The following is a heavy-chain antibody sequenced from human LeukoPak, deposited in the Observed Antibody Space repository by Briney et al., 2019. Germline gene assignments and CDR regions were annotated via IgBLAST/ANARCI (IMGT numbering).Heavy chain of an antibody. CDR3: AKDGIAVAGGFNY. Sequence: PGGTLTLSCAAYGLTFSSYGLHWVRQAPGKGLEWVAVIAYDGSNKYYADSVKGRFTISRDNSKNSLYLQMNSLRAEDTAGYYCAKDGIAVAGGFNYWGQGTLVTVSS. V-gene: IGHV3-30*18. J-gene: IGHJ4*02. CDR1: GLTFSSYG. CDR2: IAYDGSNK. D-gene: IGHD6-19*01.